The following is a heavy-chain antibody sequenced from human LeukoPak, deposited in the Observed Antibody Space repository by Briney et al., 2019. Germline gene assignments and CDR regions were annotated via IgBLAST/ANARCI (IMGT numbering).Heavy chain of an antibody. CDR1: GFTFSSYE. J-gene: IGHJ4*02. CDR3: ASSARYAQPTDYFDY. CDR2: ISSRGSTI. Sequence: GGSLRLSCAASGFTFSSYERNWVRQARVKGLEWVSYISSRGSTIYYEQSVKGRFTISTDNAKNSLYPQMNSLRADDTAVYYCASSARYAQPTDYFDYWGQGTLVTVSS. D-gene: IGHD1-26*01. V-gene: IGHV3-48*03.